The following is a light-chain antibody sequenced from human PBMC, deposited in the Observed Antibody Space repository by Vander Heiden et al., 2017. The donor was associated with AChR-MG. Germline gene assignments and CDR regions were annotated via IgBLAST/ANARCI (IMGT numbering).Light chain of an antibody. CDR3: QQCVSTPYT. CDR2: AAF. CDR1: QGSSTF. V-gene: IGKV1-39*01. J-gene: IGKJ2*01. Sequence: IQMTQSPSSLSASVGVSVTITCRASQGSSTFLDWYQQKPGKAPRLLIHAAFTLQSGVPSRFSGSGSGTDFTLTISNLQPEDFTTYYCQQCVSTPYTFGQGTRLEI.